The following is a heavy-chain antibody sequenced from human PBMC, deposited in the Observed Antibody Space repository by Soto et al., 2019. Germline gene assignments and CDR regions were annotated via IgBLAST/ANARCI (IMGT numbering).Heavy chain of an antibody. Sequence: EVQLLESGGGLVQPGGSLRLACAASGFSFNSYAMVWVRQAPRKGLEWVSVISARGGSSYFADSVKGRFTISRDNSKNTLYLQMSRLRGEDSAVYHCAKALVRGPYSHYGMDVWGQGTTVTVSS. V-gene: IGHV3-23*01. CDR2: ISARGGSS. CDR1: GFSFNSYA. J-gene: IGHJ6*02. D-gene: IGHD3-10*01. CDR3: AKALVRGPYSHYGMDV.